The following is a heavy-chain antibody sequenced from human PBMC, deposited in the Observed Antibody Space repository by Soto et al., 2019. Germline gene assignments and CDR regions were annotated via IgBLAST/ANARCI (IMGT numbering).Heavy chain of an antibody. J-gene: IGHJ4*02. V-gene: IGHV4-59*01. Sequence: QVQLQESGPGLVKPSETLSLTCTVSGGSISSYYWSWIRQPPGKGLEWIGYIYYSGSTNYNPSLTRRVLISVDTSKNQFSLKLSSVTAADTAVYCCARWYSSSARFDYWGQGTLVTVSS. D-gene: IGHD6-6*01. CDR3: ARWYSSSARFDY. CDR2: IYYSGST. CDR1: GGSISSYY.